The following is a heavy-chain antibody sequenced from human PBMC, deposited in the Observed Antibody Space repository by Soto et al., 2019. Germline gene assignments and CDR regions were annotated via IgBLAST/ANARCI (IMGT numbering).Heavy chain of an antibody. V-gene: IGHV1-18*01. CDR2: ISSYNGDT. Sequence: QVQLVQSGAEVKKPGASVKVSCKASGYTFTRSGISWVRQAPGQGPEWMGWISSYNGDTNYAQTFQGRVTMTTDTSTSTAYMELRSLRSDDTAVYYCAREGVARYYYYGMDVWGHGTPVTVSS. J-gene: IGHJ6*02. D-gene: IGHD5-12*01. CDR3: AREGVARYYYYGMDV. CDR1: GYTFTRSG.